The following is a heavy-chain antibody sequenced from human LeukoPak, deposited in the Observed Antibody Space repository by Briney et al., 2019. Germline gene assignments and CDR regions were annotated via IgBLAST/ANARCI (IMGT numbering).Heavy chain of an antibody. J-gene: IGHJ4*02. V-gene: IGHV3-7*01. CDR1: GFPFKGYW. CDR2: IKPDGSET. CDR3: ARDGGELWPLDE. D-gene: IGHD3-10*01. Sequence: GGSLRLSCVASGFPFKGYWMTWVRQSPGKGLDWVANIKPDGSETNYLDSVKGRFTISRDNARDSLFLEMDNLRVDDTAVYYCARDGGELWPLDEWGQGILVTVSS.